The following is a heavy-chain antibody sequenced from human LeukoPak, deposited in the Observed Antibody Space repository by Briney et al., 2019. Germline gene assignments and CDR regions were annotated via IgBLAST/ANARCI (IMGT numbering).Heavy chain of an antibody. V-gene: IGHV3-23*01. Sequence: GGSLRLSCAASGFTFSSYAMSWVRQAPGKGLEWVSTISGSGSGGSTYYADSVKGRFTISRDNSKNTLYLQMNSLRAEDTAVYYCARGTRMTPFDYWGQGTLVTVSS. CDR3: ARGTRMTPFDY. J-gene: IGHJ4*02. CDR1: GFTFSSYA. CDR2: ISGSGSGGST. D-gene: IGHD1-14*01.